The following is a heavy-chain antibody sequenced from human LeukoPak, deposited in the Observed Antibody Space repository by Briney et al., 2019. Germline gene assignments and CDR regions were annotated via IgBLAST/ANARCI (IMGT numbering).Heavy chain of an antibody. D-gene: IGHD3-10*01. CDR1: GFTVSSNY. J-gene: IGHJ4*02. CDR2: IYSGGST. V-gene: IGHV3-53*01. CDR3: ARVGYYALDY. Sequence: GGSLRLSCAASGFTVSSNYMSWVRQAPGKGLEWVSVIYSGGSTYYADSVKGRFTISRDNPKNTPYPQMNSLRAEDTAVYYCARVGYYALDYWGQGTLVTVSS.